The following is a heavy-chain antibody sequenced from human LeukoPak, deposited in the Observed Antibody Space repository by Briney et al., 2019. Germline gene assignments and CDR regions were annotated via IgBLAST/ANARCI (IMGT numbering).Heavy chain of an antibody. J-gene: IGHJ3*02. Sequence: PSETLSLTCTVSGGSITSGTYYWTWIRQPAGKGLEWIGRVYTSGTTKYHPSLKSRVTISLDTSENQFSLKLTSVTAADTAVYYCARVGYCSGGSCYSASDDAFDIWGQGTMVTVSS. V-gene: IGHV4-61*02. CDR1: GGSITSGTYY. CDR2: VYTSGTT. D-gene: IGHD2-15*01. CDR3: ARVGYCSGGSCYSASDDAFDI.